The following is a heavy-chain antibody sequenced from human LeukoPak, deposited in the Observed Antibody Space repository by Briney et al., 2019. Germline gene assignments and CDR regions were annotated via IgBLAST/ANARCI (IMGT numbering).Heavy chain of an antibody. J-gene: IGHJ5*02. CDR2: MNPNSGNT. V-gene: IGHV1-8*01. CDR1: GYTFTSYD. CDR3: ARVKSLFLRPFDP. Sequence: ASVTVSCKASGYTFTSYDINWVRQATGQGLEWMGWMNPNSGNTGYAQKFQGRVTMTRNTSISTAYMELSSLRSEDTAVYYCARVKSLFLRPFDPWGQGTLVTVSS. D-gene: IGHD3-3*01.